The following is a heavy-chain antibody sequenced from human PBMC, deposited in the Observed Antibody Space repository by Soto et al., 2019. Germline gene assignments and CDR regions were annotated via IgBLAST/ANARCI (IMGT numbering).Heavy chain of an antibody. V-gene: IGHV1-18*01. Sequence: QVQLVQSGAEVKKPGASVKVSCKASGYTFTTYGISWVRQAPGQGLELMGWISAYSGSTKFAQKLQVRVTMTTDTSTTTAYMELRSLTSDDTAVYYCARDFTKSSSWPYYFDYWGQGTLVTVSS. CDR3: ARDFTKSSSWPYYFDY. CDR1: GYTFTTYG. D-gene: IGHD6-13*01. CDR2: ISAYSGST. J-gene: IGHJ4*02.